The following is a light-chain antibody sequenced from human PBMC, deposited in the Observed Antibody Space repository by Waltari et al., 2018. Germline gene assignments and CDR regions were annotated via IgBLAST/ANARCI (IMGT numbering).Light chain of an antibody. Sequence: VMTQSPATLSLSPGERATLACRASQSVRSTFAWFQQKPGQPPRLLIYGTSTRATGIPARFSGSGSGTEFSLTLSSLQPEDFATYYCQQYDHWPWTFGQGPRVEAK. CDR2: GTS. CDR3: QQYDHWPWT. V-gene: IGKV3D-15*01. CDR1: QSVRST. J-gene: IGKJ1*01.